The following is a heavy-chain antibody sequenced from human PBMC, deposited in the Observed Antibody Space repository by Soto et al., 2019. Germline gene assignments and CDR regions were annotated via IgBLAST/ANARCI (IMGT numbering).Heavy chain of an antibody. CDR1: GGSISSSSYY. CDR3: ARHMRSWGGRYSSSPVDY. Sequence: SETLSLTCTVSGGSISSSSYYWGWIRQPPGKGLEWIGSIYYSGSTYYNPSLKSRVTISVDTSKNQFSLNLSSVTAADTAVYYCARHMRSWGGRYSSSPVDYWGQGTLVTVSS. V-gene: IGHV4-39*01. J-gene: IGHJ4*02. CDR2: IYYSGST. D-gene: IGHD6-6*01.